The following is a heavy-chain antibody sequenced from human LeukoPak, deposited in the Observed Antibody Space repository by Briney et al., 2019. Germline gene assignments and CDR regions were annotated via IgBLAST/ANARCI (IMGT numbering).Heavy chain of an antibody. V-gene: IGHV3-21*01. Sequence: GGSLRLSCAASGFTFSVYSVTWVRQAPGKGLEWVSSISSSSGYIYYADSLKGRFTISRDNAKNSLYLQMNSLRTEDTAVYYCARYRHQMANPSFDYWGQGTLVTVSS. D-gene: IGHD5-24*01. CDR2: ISSSSGYI. J-gene: IGHJ4*02. CDR3: ARYRHQMANPSFDY. CDR1: GFTFSVYS.